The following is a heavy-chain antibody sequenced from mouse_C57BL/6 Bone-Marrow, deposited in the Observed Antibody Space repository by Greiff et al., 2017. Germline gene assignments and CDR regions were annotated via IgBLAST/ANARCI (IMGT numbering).Heavy chain of an antibody. D-gene: IGHD2-2*01. CDR2: IDPENGDT. Sequence: VQLKESGAELVRPGASVKLSCTASGFNIKDDYMHWVKQRPEQGLEWIGWIDPENGDTEYASKFQGKATITADTSSNTAYLQLSSLTSEDTAVYYCTIEGYDEWFAYGGQGTLVTVSA. J-gene: IGHJ3*01. V-gene: IGHV14-4*01. CDR3: TIEGYDEWFAY. CDR1: GFNIKDDY.